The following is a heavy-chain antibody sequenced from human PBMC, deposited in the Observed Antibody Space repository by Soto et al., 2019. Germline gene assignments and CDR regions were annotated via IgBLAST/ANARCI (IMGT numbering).Heavy chain of an antibody. CDR1: GYGFTNYG. J-gene: IGHJ4*02. D-gene: IGHD1-1*01. CDR2: ISEHNGNS. V-gene: IGHV1-18*01. Sequence: QVHVVQSGAGVKKPGASVKVSCKGYGYGFTNYGITWVRQAPGQGVEWRAWISEHNGNSNYAQKLPVRVTVTIDTSTSTAYMELSRLRSDDTAVYYCARGRYGDYWGQGALVTVSS. CDR3: ARGRYGDY.